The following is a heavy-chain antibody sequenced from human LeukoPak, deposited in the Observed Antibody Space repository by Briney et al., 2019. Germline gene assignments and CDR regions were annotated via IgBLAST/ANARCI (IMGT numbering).Heavy chain of an antibody. CDR2: ISSSSSYI. CDR1: GFTFSSYS. J-gene: IGHJ4*02. CDR3: ASNSDDYYFDY. D-gene: IGHD5-18*01. Sequence: GWSLRLSCAASGFTFSSYSMNWVRQAPGKGLEWVSSISSSSSYIYYADSVKGRFTISRDNAKNSLYLQMNSLRAEDTAVYYCASNSDDYYFDYWGQGTLVTVSS. V-gene: IGHV3-21*01.